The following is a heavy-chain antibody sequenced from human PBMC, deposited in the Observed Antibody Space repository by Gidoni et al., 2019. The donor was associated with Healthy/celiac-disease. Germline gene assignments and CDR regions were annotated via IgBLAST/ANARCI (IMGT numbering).Heavy chain of an antibody. CDR3: AKTRDYQVFDFDY. CDR2: LTSSGDST. CDR1: GFPFSSYA. Sequence: EVQLLESGGGLVQPGVSLRLSCAASGFPFSSYAMTWVRQAPGKGLEWVSALTSSGDSTYYADSVKGRFTISRDNSKNTLYLQTNSLRAEDTAVYCCAKTRDYQVFDFDYWGQGTLVTVSS. V-gene: IGHV3-23*01. J-gene: IGHJ4*02. D-gene: IGHD3-9*01.